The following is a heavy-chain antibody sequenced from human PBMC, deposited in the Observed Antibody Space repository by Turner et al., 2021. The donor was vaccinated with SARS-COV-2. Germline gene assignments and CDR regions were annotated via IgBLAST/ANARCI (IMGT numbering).Heavy chain of an antibody. CDR3: ARELGYCSSNSCPYYYYYGMDV. CDR2: INAGNGNT. CDR1: GYSFPSYA. Sequence: QVQLVQSGAEVKKPGASVKVSCKASGYSFPSYAMHWVRQAPGQRLEWMGWINAGNGNTNYEQKFQGRVTINRDTSASKAYMELSSLRAEETAVYSCARELGYCSSNSCPYYYYYGMDVWGQGTTVTVSS. D-gene: IGHD2-2*01. J-gene: IGHJ6*02. V-gene: IGHV1-3*01.